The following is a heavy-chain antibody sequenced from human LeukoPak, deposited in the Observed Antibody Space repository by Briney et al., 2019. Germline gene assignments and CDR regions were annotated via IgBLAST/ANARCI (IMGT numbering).Heavy chain of an antibody. J-gene: IGHJ3*02. CDR1: GYTFTGYY. Sequence: ASVKVSCKASGYTFTGYYMHWVRQAPGQGLEWMGWINPNSGGTNYAQKFQGRVTTTRDTSISTAYMELSRLRSDDTAVYYCARAVRGHDAFDIWGQGTMVTVSS. V-gene: IGHV1-2*02. D-gene: IGHD3-16*01. CDR2: INPNSGGT. CDR3: ARAVRGHDAFDI.